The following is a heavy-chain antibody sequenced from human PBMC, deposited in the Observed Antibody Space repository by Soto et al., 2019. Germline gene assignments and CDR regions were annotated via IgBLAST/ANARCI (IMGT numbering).Heavy chain of an antibody. V-gene: IGHV1-69*01. CDR3: AMGGSPYVWFNEF. CDR1: GGLFSSYA. J-gene: IGHJ4*02. Sequence: QVQLVQSGADVKKPGSSMKISCKASGGLFSSYAISWVRQAPGQGLEWMGGIIPVFGTTNYAQKFQDRVTITADESTNTAYMDLSSLRSEDTAIYYCAMGGSPYVWFNEFWGQGTLVTVSS. CDR2: IIPVFGTT. D-gene: IGHD3-16*01.